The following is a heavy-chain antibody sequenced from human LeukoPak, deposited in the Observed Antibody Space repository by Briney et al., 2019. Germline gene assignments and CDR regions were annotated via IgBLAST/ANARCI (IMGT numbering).Heavy chain of an antibody. CDR1: GYTFTSYY. Sequence: GASVKVSCKASGYTFTSYYIHWVRQAPGQGLEWMGIINPSGGSTTYAQKFRGRVAMTRDTSTSRVCMEVSSLRSEDTAVYYCARTYSSSDEFDYWGQGTLVTVSS. CDR3: ARTYSSSDEFDY. J-gene: IGHJ4*02. D-gene: IGHD6-13*01. V-gene: IGHV1-46*01. CDR2: INPSGGST.